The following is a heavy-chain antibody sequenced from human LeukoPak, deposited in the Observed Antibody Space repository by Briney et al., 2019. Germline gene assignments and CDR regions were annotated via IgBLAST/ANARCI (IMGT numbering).Heavy chain of an antibody. D-gene: IGHD6-19*01. CDR1: GGSISSGGYY. CDR2: IYYSGST. Sequence: SETLSLTCNVSGGSISSGGYYWSWIRQPPGKGLEWIGYIYYSGSTNYNPSLKSRVTISVDTSKNQFSLKLSSVTAADTAVYYCARVETSGWYALDYWGQGTLVTVSS. J-gene: IGHJ4*02. CDR3: ARVETSGWYALDY. V-gene: IGHV4-61*08.